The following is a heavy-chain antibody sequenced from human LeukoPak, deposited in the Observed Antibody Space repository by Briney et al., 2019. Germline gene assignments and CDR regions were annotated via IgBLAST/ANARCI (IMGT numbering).Heavy chain of an antibody. J-gene: IGHJ4*02. D-gene: IGHD6-19*01. V-gene: IGHV3-33*03. Sequence: SGGSLRLSCAAPGFTFSSYGMHWVRQAPGKGLEWVAVIWYDGSNEYCADSVKGRFTISRDNAKNSLYLQMNSLRAEDTAVYYCASLVVAGPFDFDYWGQGTLVTVSS. CDR3: ASLVVAGPFDFDY. CDR1: GFTFSSYG. CDR2: IWYDGSNE.